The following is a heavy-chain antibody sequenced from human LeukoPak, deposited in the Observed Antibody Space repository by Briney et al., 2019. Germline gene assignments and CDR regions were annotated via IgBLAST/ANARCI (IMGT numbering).Heavy chain of an antibody. J-gene: IGHJ4*02. D-gene: IGHD6-19*01. Sequence: ASVKVSCKASGYRFTGCYMHWVRQAPGQGLEWMGWINPNSGVTNYAQNFQGRVSMTRDTSISTAYMELSRLRSDDTAVYYCASALIAVAGTSFDSWGQGTLVTVFS. CDR2: INPNSGVT. CDR1: GYRFTGCY. V-gene: IGHV1-2*02. CDR3: ASALIAVAGTSFDS.